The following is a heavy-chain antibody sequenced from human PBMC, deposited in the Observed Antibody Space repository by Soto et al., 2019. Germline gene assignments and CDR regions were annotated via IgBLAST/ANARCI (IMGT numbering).Heavy chain of an antibody. CDR3: ARVNCSGGSCFPVRYYYYGMDV. CDR1: GGSISSGGYY. D-gene: IGHD2-15*01. V-gene: IGHV4-31*03. J-gene: IGHJ6*02. CDR2: IYYSGST. Sequence: QVQLQESGPGLVKPSQTLSLTCTVSGGSISSGGYYWSWIRQHPGKGLEWIGYIYYSGSTYYNPSLKSRVTISVDTSKNQFSLKLSSVTAADTAVYHCARVNCSGGSCFPVRYYYYGMDVWGQGTTVTVSS.